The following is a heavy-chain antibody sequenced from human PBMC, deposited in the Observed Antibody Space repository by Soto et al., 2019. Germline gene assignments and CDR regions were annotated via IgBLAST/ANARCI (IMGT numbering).Heavy chain of an antibody. CDR1: GGIFSSNT. CDR2: IIPLFGTA. J-gene: IGHJ4*02. V-gene: IGHV1-69*01. Sequence: QVYLVQSGAEVKKPGSSVKISCKASGGIFSSNTINWVRQAAGQGLEWMGGIIPLFGTANYAEKFQGRVTITADQSTKTEYMELTSLRYEDTAVYYCASKAACGGDCYAFDSWGQGTLVTVSS. D-gene: IGHD2-21*02. CDR3: ASKAACGGDCYAFDS.